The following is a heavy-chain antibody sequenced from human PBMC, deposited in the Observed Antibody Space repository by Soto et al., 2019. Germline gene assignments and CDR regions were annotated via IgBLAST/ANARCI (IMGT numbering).Heavy chain of an antibody. CDR3: ASSFNLNHQYYYYYGMDA. D-gene: IGHD1-20*01. J-gene: IGHJ6*02. CDR1: GGTFSSYA. CDR2: IIPIFGTA. Sequence: ASVKVSCKASGGTFSSYAISWVRQAPGQGLEWMGGIIPIFGTANYAQKFQGRVTITADESTSTAYMELSSLRSEDTAVYYCASSFNLNHQYYYYYGMDAWGQGTTVTVPS. V-gene: IGHV1-69*13.